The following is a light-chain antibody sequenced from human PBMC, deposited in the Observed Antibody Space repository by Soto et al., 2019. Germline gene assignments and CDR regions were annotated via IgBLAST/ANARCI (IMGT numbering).Light chain of an antibody. CDR3: QHYGSSPWT. V-gene: IGKV3-20*01. CDR2: GAS. CDR1: QSVSRSY. J-gene: IGKJ1*01. Sequence: EVVLTQSPGTLSLSPGERATLYCRASQSVSRSYLAWYQQKPGQAPRLLIYGASSRATGLPDRFSGSGSVTDFTLTISRLEPEDVAMYYCQHYGSSPWTFGQGTKVEIK.